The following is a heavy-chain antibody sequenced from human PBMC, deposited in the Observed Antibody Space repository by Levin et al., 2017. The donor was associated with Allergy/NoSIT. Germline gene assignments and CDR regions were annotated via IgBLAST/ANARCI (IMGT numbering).Heavy chain of an antibody. V-gene: IGHV4-59*01. CDR1: GGSISSYY. Sequence: SETLSLTCTVSGGSISSYYWSWIRQPPGKGLEWIGYIYYSGSTNYNPSLKSRVTIAVDTSKNQFSLKLRSVTAADTAVYYCASGGGDNGLDVWGQGTTVTVSS. CDR2: IYYSGST. CDR3: ASGGGDNGLDV. J-gene: IGHJ6*02. D-gene: IGHD2-21*02.